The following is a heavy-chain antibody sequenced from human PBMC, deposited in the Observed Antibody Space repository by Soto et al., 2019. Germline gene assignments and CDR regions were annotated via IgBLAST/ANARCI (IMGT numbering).Heavy chain of an antibody. V-gene: IGHV4-31*03. Sequence: SETLSLTCTVSGGSISSGGYYWSWIRQHPGKGLEWIGYIYYSGSTYYNPSLKSRVTISVDTSKNQFSLKLSSVTAADTAVYYCAKSNYGGDDYFQYGLDVWGQGTTVTVSS. D-gene: IGHD2-21*02. J-gene: IGHJ6*02. CDR2: IYYSGST. CDR3: AKSNYGGDDYFQYGLDV. CDR1: GGSISSGGYY.